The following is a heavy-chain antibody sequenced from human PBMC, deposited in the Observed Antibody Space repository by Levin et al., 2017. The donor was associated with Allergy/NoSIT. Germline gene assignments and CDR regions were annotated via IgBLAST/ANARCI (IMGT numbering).Heavy chain of an antibody. J-gene: IGHJ4*02. D-gene: IGHD6-19*01. Sequence: SETLSLTCTVSGGSISTFYWSWIRQPPGKGLEWIGYIYYTGSTNYNPSLKSRVTISVDTSKNQFSLKLTSVTAADTAVYYCARHSSAWSSDYWGQGTLVTVSS. CDR1: GGSISTFY. CDR3: ARHSSAWSSDY. CDR2: IYYTGST. V-gene: IGHV4-59*08.